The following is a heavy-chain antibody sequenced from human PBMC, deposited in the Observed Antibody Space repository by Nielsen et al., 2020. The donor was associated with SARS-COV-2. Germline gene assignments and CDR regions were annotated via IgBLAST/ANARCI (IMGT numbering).Heavy chain of an antibody. CDR2: ISAHSGNT. CDR3: ARHWWGYDYVQAANWFDP. CDR1: GFTFTSYH. V-gene: IGHV1-18*01. J-gene: IGHJ5*02. Sequence: ASVKVSCKASGFTFTSYHISWVRQAPGQGLEWMGRISAHSGNTNYAQKLQGRVTMTTDTSTSTAYMKLRSLRSDDTAVYYCARHWWGYDYVQAANWFDPWGQGTLVTVSS. D-gene: IGHD3-16*01.